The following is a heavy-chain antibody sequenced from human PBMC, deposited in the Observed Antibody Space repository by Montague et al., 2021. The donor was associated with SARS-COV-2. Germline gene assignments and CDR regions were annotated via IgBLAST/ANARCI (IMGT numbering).Heavy chain of an antibody. V-gene: IGHV4-59*01. CDR2: IYHSGST. D-gene: IGHD5-24*01. Sequence: SETRSLTCTVYGGSFNSYFWSWIRQPPGKGLEWIGYIYHSGSTNYNPSLETRVTISVDPSKNQFSLKLSSVTAADTAVYYCAREDRWNWFDPWGQGTLVIVSS. CDR3: AREDRWNWFDP. J-gene: IGHJ5*02. CDR1: GGSFNSYF.